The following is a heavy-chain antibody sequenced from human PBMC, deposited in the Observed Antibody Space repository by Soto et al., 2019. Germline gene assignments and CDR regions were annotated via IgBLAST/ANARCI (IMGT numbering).Heavy chain of an antibody. CDR1: GGSFSGYY. CDR3: ARDTRGRYYDYYFDY. J-gene: IGHJ4*02. CDR2: INHSGST. Sequence: KTSETLSLTCAVYGGSFSGYYWSWIRQPPGKGLEWIGEINHSGSTNYNPSLKSRVTISVDTSKNQFSLKLSSVTAADTAVYYCARDTRGRYYDYYFDYWGQGNLVTVSS. V-gene: IGHV4-34*01. D-gene: IGHD1-26*01.